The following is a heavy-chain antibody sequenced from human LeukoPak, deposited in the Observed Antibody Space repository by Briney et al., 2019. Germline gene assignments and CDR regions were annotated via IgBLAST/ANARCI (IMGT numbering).Heavy chain of an antibody. V-gene: IGHV4-39*07. CDR3: ARGNYDSPFDY. CDR2: IYYSGST. J-gene: IGHJ4*02. CDR1: GGSISSSSYY. D-gene: IGHD3-22*01. Sequence: SETLSLTCTVSGGSISSSSYYWGWIRQPPGKGLEWIGGIYYSGSTYYNPSLKSRVTISVDTSKNQFSLKLSSVTAADTAVYYCARGNYDSPFDYWGQGTLVTVSS.